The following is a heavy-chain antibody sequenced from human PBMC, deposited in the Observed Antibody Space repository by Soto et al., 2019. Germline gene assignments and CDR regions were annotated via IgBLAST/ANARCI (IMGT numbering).Heavy chain of an antibody. CDR2: ISYDGSNK. CDR1: GFTFSSYA. D-gene: IGHD5-18*01. V-gene: IGHV3-30-3*01. Sequence: GGSLRLSCAASGFTFSSYAMHWVRQAPGRGLEWVAVISYDGSNKYYADSVKGRFTISRDNSKNTLYLQMNSLRAEDTAVYYCARAPSDTAMDLFDYWGQGTLVTVSS. J-gene: IGHJ4*02. CDR3: ARAPSDTAMDLFDY.